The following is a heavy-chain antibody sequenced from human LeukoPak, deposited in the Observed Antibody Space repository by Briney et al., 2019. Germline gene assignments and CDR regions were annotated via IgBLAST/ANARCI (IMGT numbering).Heavy chain of an antibody. CDR2: IYYSGSA. CDR1: GGSISTYY. V-gene: IGHV4-59*01. CDR3: ARETLGYCSSTSCYLSL. D-gene: IGHD2-2*01. Sequence: SETLSLTCTVSGGSISTYYWSWIRQPPGKGLEWIGYIYYSGSANYNPSLKSRVTISVDTSKNQFSLKLSSVTAADTAVYYCARETLGYCSSTSCYLSLWGQGTLVTVSS. J-gene: IGHJ4*02.